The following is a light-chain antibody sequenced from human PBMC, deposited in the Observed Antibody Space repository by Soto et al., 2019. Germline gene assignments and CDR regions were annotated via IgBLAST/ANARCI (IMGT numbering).Light chain of an antibody. J-gene: IGLJ2*01. CDR3: SSYTSSSTVV. Sequence: QSVLTQPASVSGSPGQSITISCTGTSSDVGGYKYVSWYQQRPGKAPKLMIFEVSDRPSGVSNRFSGSKSDNTASLTISGLQAEDEADYYCSSYTSSSTVVFGGGTQLTVL. CDR2: EVS. V-gene: IGLV2-14*01. CDR1: SSDVGGYKY.